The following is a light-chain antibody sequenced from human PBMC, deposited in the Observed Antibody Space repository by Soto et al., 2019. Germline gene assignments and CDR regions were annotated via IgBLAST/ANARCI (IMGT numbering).Light chain of an antibody. Sequence: IVMTQSPATLSVSPGERATLSCRASQSVSSNLAWYQQKPGQAPRLLIYGATIRATGIPARFSGSGSGTEFTLTISSLQSEDFAVYYCQQYNNWPRTFGQGTKVDI. J-gene: IGKJ1*01. CDR1: QSVSSN. V-gene: IGKV3D-15*01. CDR3: QQYNNWPRT. CDR2: GAT.